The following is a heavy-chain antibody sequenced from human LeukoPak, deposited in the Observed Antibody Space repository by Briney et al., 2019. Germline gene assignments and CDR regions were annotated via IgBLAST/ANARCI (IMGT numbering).Heavy chain of an antibody. D-gene: IGHD3-22*01. J-gene: IGHJ3*02. V-gene: IGHV3-74*01. Sequence: GGSLRLSCAASGFTFSSYWMHWVRQAPGKGLVWVSRINTDGSSTSYADSVKGRFTISRDNAKNTLYLQMNSLRAEDTAVYYCAKEWYYYDSSGYYISGALDAFDIWGQGTMVTVSS. CDR1: GFTFSSYW. CDR3: AKEWYYYDSSGYYISGALDAFDI. CDR2: INTDGSST.